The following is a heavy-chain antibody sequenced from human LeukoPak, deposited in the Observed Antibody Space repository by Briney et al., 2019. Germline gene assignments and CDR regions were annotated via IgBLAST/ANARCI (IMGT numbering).Heavy chain of an antibody. CDR1: GGAISGSSFY. J-gene: IGHJ4*02. D-gene: IGHD3-9*01. Sequence: SETLSLTCTVSGGAISGSSFYWAWIRQPPGKGLEWIGNIYYIGTTYFNPSLKSRVTISVDTSKNQFSLKLNSVTAADTAVYYCARHRSDNTGYRYFDYWGQGTLVTVSS. CDR3: ARHRSDNTGYRYFDY. V-gene: IGHV4-39*01. CDR2: IYYIGTT.